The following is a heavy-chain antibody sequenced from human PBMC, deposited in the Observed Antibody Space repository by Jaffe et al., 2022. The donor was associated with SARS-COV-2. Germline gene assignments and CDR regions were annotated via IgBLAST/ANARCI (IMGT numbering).Heavy chain of an antibody. Sequence: QVQLVESGGGVVQPGRSLILSCAASGFTFNNFAMHWVRQAPGKGLEWVAVISFDGNRNYYADSVAGRVTISRDNSKSTLFLQVNSLRPDDTAVYYCARDRLPWAVGELSSVWGQGTQVTVSS. CDR1: GFTFNNFA. CDR3: ARDRLPWAVGELSSV. J-gene: IGHJ4*02. V-gene: IGHV3-30*04. CDR2: ISFDGNRN. D-gene: IGHD3-16*02.